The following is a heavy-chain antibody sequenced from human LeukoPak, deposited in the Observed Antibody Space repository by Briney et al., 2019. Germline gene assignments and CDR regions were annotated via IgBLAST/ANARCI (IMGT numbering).Heavy chain of an antibody. D-gene: IGHD6-19*01. CDR1: GFTFSSYE. J-gene: IGHJ4*02. Sequence: GGSLRLSCAASGFTFSSYEMNWVRQAPGKGLEWVSYISSRGSTIYYADSVKGRFTISRDNAKNSLYLQMNSLRAEDTAVYYCARVAGYSSGWLAFDYWGQGTLVTVSS. CDR3: ARVAGYSSGWLAFDY. V-gene: IGHV3-48*03. CDR2: ISSRGSTI.